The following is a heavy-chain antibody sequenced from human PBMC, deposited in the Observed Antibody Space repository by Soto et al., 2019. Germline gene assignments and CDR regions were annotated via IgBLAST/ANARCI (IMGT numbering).Heavy chain of an antibody. CDR2: INPDGRTI. D-gene: IGHD1-1*01. Sequence: VGSLRLSCAASAFSFSTSWMHWVRQAPGEGLVWVSRINPDGRTINYADSVKGRFTISRDNAKNTLYLQMNILRVEDTAVYFCATAGNYRFDNRGLGTLVTVSS. V-gene: IGHV3-74*01. J-gene: IGHJ4*02. CDR3: ATAGNYRFDN. CDR1: AFSFSTSW.